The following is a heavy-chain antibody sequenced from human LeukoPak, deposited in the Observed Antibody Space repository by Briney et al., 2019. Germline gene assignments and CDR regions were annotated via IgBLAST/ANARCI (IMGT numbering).Heavy chain of an antibody. CDR1: GFTFSNAA. CDR2: FCDKGSHT. CDR3: TRKTGFVY. V-gene: IGHV3-23*01. Sequence: GVSMRLSCAASGFTFSNAAVIWLREATGKGVEWVSTFCDKGSHTLYADSVKGGLTISRDNSKNTLYLQMSSLRAEDTGVYFCTRKTGFVYWGQGTLVTVSS. J-gene: IGHJ4*02.